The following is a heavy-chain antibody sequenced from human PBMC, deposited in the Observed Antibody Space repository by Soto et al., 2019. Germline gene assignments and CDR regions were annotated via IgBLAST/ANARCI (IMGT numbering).Heavy chain of an antibody. CDR2: INAGNGNT. CDR3: SRDLCRGGSDYPYFYYAMDV. J-gene: IGHJ6*04. CDR1: GYTFTSYA. Sequence: GASVKVSCKASGYTFTSYAMHWVRQAPGQRLEWMGWINAGNGNTKYSQKFQGRVTITRDTSASTAYMELSSLRSEATAVYYCSRDLCRGGSDYPYFYYAMDVWGEGTTVTVAS. D-gene: IGHD1-26*01. V-gene: IGHV1-3*01.